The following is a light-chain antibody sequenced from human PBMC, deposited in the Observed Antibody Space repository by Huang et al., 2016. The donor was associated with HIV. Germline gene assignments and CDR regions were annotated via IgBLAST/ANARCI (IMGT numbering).Light chain of an antibody. CDR3: QRHYSSPPT. V-gene: IGKV4-1*01. Sequence: DIVMTQSPDSLAVSLGERATINCKSSQSLLYNSNNKNYLAWYQQKPGQPPNLLIYWASSRKSGVPDRFSVSGSETDVTLTVSSLLAEDVAVYYCQRHYSSPPTFGQGTKLEIK. CDR2: WAS. CDR1: QSLLYNSNNKNY. J-gene: IGKJ2*01.